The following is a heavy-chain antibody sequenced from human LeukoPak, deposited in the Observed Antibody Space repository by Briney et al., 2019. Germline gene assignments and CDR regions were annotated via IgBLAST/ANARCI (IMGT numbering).Heavy chain of an antibody. D-gene: IGHD2-8*01. CDR1: GFTVSGNY. Sequence: PPGGSLRLSCAVSGFTVSGNYMSWVRQAPGKGLEWVSLIYSGGSTYYADSVEGRFTISRDNSKNTLYLQMNSLRGEDTAVYYCARDGPYCINGICYRKYYFDYWGQGTLVTVSS. V-gene: IGHV3-66*02. J-gene: IGHJ4*02. CDR3: ARDGPYCINGICYRKYYFDY. CDR2: IYSGGST.